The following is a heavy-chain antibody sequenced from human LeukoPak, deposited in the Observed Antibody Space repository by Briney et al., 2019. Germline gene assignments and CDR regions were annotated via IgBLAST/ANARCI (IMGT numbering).Heavy chain of an antibody. CDR1: GYTFTGYY. CDR3: ARDWGTYCSGGSCYSDFYYFDY. D-gene: IGHD2-15*01. Sequence: VASVKVSCKASGYTFTGYYMHWVRQAPGQGLEWMGRINPNSGGTNYAQKFQGRVTMTRDMSISTAYMELSRLRSDDTAVYYCARDWGTYCSGGSCYSDFYYFDYWGQGTLVTVSS. J-gene: IGHJ4*02. V-gene: IGHV1-2*06. CDR2: INPNSGGT.